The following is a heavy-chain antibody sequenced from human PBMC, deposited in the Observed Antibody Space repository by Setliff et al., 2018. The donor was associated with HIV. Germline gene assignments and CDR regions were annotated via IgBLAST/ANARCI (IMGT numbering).Heavy chain of an antibody. CDR2: IFSIDEE. J-gene: IGHJ3*02. Sequence: SGPTLVNPTETLTLTCTVSPFLLSNARMSVSWIRQPPRKALEWLAHIFSIDEESYNTSLKISLPISKDTAKSQVVLTMTNMDPVDTATYYCARLMGDCSAGTCYLTELAFDIWGQGTVVTVSS. V-gene: IGHV2-26*01. CDR3: ARLMGDCSAGTCYLTELAFDI. CDR1: PFLLSNARMS. D-gene: IGHD2-15*01.